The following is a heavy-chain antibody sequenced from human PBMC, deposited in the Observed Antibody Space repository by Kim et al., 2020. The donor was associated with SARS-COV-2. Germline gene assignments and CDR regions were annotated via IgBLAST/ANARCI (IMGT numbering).Heavy chain of an antibody. D-gene: IGHD3-10*01. Sequence: ASVKVSCKASGYTFTSYAMNWVRQAPGQGLEWIGWINTNTGNPTYAQGFTGRFVFSLDTSVSTAYLQISSLKAEDTAVYYCARGPIRLLWFGDNWFDPWGQGTLVTVSS. CDR2: INTNTGNP. CDR1: GYTFTSYA. CDR3: ARGPIRLLWFGDNWFDP. J-gene: IGHJ5*02. V-gene: IGHV7-4-1*02.